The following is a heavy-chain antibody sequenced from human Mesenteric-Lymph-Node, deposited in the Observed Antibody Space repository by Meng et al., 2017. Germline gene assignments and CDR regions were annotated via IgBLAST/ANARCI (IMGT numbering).Heavy chain of an antibody. V-gene: IGHV4-4*07. CDR3: ARGTGGMDV. J-gene: IGHJ6*02. Sequence: QVQLRESGPGMVNPSETLSLTCTVSGGSISNYYCNWIRQPAGEGLEWIGRIYTTGSTNYTNYNPSLKSRVTMSVDTSKNQFSLNLSSVTAADTAIYFCARGTGGMDVWGQGTTVTVSS. D-gene: IGHD1-1*01. CDR2: IYTTGSTNYT. CDR1: GGSISNYY.